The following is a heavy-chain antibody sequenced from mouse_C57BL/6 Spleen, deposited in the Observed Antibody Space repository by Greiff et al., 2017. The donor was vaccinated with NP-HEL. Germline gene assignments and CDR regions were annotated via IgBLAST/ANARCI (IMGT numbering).Heavy chain of an antibody. D-gene: IGHD1-1*01. CDR1: GYAFSSSW. J-gene: IGHJ2*01. CDR3: ASWRGSSSDY. CDR2: IYPGDGDT. V-gene: IGHV1-82*01. Sequence: QVQLKESGPELVKPGASVKISYKASGYAFSSSWMNWVKQRPGKGLEWIGRIYPGDGDTNYNGKFKGKATLTADKSSSTAYMQLSSLTSEDSAVYFCASWRGSSSDYWGQGTTLTVSS.